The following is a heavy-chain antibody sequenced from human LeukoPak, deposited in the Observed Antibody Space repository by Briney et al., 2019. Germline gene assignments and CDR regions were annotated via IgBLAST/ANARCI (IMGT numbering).Heavy chain of an antibody. CDR2: IHYSGST. CDR3: ARRGPENWFDP. D-gene: IGHD3-10*01. Sequence: KPSETLSLTCTVSDDSIRCSRNSWGWIRQPPGKGLEWIASIHYSGSTYYSPSLKSRVTISVDTSKDQFSLTLNSVTAADTALYYCARRGPENWFDPWGQGTLVTVSS. CDR1: DDSIRCSRNS. J-gene: IGHJ5*02. V-gene: IGHV4-39*01.